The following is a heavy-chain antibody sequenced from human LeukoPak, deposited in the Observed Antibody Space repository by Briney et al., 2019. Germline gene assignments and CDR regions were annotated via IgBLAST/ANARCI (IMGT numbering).Heavy chain of an antibody. CDR1: GFTFSRYY. CDR3: ARDAMRGGDVDY. V-gene: IGHV3-7*01. Sequence: PGGSLRLSCAASGFTFSRYYMGWVRQAPGKGLEWVANIKEDGSEKYFVDSVKGRFTISRDNAKNSMYLQMNSLRVEDTAVYYCARDAMRGGDVDYWGQGTLVTVSS. J-gene: IGHJ4*02. CDR2: IKEDGSEK. D-gene: IGHD3-16*01.